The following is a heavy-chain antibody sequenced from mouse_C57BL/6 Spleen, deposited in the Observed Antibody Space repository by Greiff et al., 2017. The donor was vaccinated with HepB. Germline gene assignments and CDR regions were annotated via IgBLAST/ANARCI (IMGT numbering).Heavy chain of an antibody. Sequence: QVQLQQPGAELVRPGSSVKLSCKASGYTFTSYWMHWVKQRPIQGLEWIGNIDPSDSETHYNQKFKDKATLTVDKSSSTAYMQLGSLTSEDSAVYYCARSSYYGSSYSYAMDYWGQGTSVTVSS. J-gene: IGHJ4*01. CDR1: GYTFTSYW. D-gene: IGHD1-1*01. CDR2: IDPSDSET. CDR3: ARSSYYGSSYSYAMDY. V-gene: IGHV1-52*01.